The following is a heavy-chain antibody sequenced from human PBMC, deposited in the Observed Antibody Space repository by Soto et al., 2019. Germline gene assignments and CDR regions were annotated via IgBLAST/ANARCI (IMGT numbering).Heavy chain of an antibody. Sequence: QVQLVQSGAEVKNPGASVKVSCKASGYTFTRYGIGWARQAPGQGLEWMGWMNTYNGNTNYAQNVQGRVTLTTDTTTNTAYMELRSLRSNDTAIYYCAMVDVYVTPSPQDVWGQGTTVIVSS. CDR1: GYTFTRYG. CDR2: MNTYNGNT. J-gene: IGHJ6*02. D-gene: IGHD3-16*01. V-gene: IGHV1-18*01. CDR3: AMVDVYVTPSPQDV.